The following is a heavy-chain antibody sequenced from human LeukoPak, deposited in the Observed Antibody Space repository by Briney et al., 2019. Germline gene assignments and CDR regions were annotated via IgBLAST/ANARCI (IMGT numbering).Heavy chain of an antibody. Sequence: PGGSLRLSCAASGFTVSSNYMSWVRQAPGKGLEWVSVIYTGGSTYYADSVKGRFTISRDNSKNTLYLQMNSLRAEDTAVYYCARDEYYGSGSPIDYWGQGTLVTVSS. V-gene: IGHV3-66*01. CDR2: IYTGGST. CDR3: ARDEYYGSGSPIDY. J-gene: IGHJ4*02. CDR1: GFTVSSNY. D-gene: IGHD3-10*01.